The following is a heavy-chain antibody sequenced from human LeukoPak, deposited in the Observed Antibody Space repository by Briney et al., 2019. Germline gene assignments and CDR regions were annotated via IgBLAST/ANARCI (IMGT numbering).Heavy chain of an antibody. CDR3: ARDVGSSSGFDY. J-gene: IGHJ4*02. CDR2: IYYNGST. Sequence: SETLYLTCTVSGGSISSGGYYWSWIRQHPGKGLGWIGYIYYNGSTYYNPSLKSRVTISVDTSKNQFSLKLSSVTAADTAVYYCARDVGSSSGFDYWGQGTLVTVSS. CDR1: GGSISSGGYY. V-gene: IGHV4-31*03. D-gene: IGHD6-6*01.